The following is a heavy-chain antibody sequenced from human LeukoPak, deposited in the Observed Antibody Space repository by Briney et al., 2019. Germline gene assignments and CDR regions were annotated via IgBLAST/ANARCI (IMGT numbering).Heavy chain of an antibody. Sequence: SETLSLTCAVYGGSFSGYYWSWIRQPPGKGLEWIGEINHSGSTNYNPSLKSRVTISVDTSKNQFSLKLSSVTAADTAVYYCARRGLITMVRGVTTRFDPWGQGTLVAVSS. D-gene: IGHD3-10*01. J-gene: IGHJ5*02. V-gene: IGHV4-34*01. CDR1: GGSFSGYY. CDR2: INHSGST. CDR3: ARRGLITMVRGVTTRFDP.